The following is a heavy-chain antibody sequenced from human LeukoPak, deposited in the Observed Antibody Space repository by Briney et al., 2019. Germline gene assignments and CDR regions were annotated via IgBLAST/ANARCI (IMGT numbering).Heavy chain of an antibody. CDR1: GFTFSSYA. V-gene: IGHV3-23*01. J-gene: IGHJ4*02. Sequence: GGSLRLSCAASGFTFSSYAMSWVRQAPGKGLEWVSAISGSGGSTYYADSVKGRFTISRDNSKNTLFLQMNSLRAEDTAVYYCARDKDFWSGYLGYWGQGTLVTVSS. CDR2: ISGSGGST. D-gene: IGHD3-3*01. CDR3: ARDKDFWSGYLGY.